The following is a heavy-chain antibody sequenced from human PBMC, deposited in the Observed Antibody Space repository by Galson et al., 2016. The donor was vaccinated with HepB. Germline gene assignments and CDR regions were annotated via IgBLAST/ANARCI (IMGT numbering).Heavy chain of an antibody. V-gene: IGHV3-30-3*01. CDR1: GFTFSFYT. CDR3: AKGGFYHGLGDY. D-gene: IGHD3-16*01. Sequence: SLRLSCAASGFTFSFYTMHWVRQAPGKGLEWVAVISYDGGNQHYADSVKGRFTISRDNSKNTLYLQMNSLRAEDTAVYYCAKGGFYHGLGDYWSQGTLVTISS. J-gene: IGHJ4*02. CDR2: ISYDGGNQ.